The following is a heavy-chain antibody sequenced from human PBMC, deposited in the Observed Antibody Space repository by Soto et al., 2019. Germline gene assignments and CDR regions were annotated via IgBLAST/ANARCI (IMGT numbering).Heavy chain of an antibody. CDR1: GFTFTDYA. Sequence: QVQLVESGGGVVQPGRSLSLSCAASGFTFTDYAMHWVRQAPGKGLEWVALISYDTLNTYYADSVRGRFTISRDDSKNTLYLQINSLRAEDTAVYYCARVDTPISSWGWAFDCCGQGTLVTVSS. CDR3: ARVDTPISSWGWAFDC. J-gene: IGHJ4*02. D-gene: IGHD5-18*01. CDR2: ISYDTLNT. V-gene: IGHV3-30*03.